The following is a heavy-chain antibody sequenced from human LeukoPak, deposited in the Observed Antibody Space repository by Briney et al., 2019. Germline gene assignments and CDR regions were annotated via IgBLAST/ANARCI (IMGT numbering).Heavy chain of an antibody. CDR3: ARVDWHGYYYYYYYMDV. CDR1: GYTFTSYA. V-gene: IGHV7-4-1*02. CDR2: INTNTGNP. J-gene: IGHJ6*03. D-gene: IGHD3/OR15-3a*01. Sequence: GASVKVSCKASGYTFTSYAMSWVRQAPGQGLEWMGWINTNTGNPTYAQGFTGRFVFSLDTSVSTAYLQISSLKAEDTAVYYCARVDWHGYYYYYYYMDVWGKGTTVTVSS.